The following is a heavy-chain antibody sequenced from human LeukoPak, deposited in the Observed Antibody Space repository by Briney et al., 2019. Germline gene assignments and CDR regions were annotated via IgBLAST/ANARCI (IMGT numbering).Heavy chain of an antibody. CDR1: GGSISSGGYY. J-gene: IGHJ6*02. CDR2: IYSGGNT. V-gene: IGHV4-31*03. D-gene: IGHD3-10*01. Sequence: SQTLPLTCTVSGGSISSGGYYWNWLRHHPGKALECIGYIYSGGNTYYNPPLKSRFHMLGETSKKQFSLKLRSVTAADTAVFYCARVLQPSTYHYGMDVWGQGTTVTVSS. CDR3: ARVLQPSTYHYGMDV.